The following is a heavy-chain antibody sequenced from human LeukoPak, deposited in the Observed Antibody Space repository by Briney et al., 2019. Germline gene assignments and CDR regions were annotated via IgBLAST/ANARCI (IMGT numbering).Heavy chain of an antibody. Sequence: QPGGSLRLSCAASGFTFRSYWMHWVRQAPGKGLVWVSRINRDGSNTNYADSVKGRFTISRDNAKNTLYLQMNSLGAEDTAVYYCARDTDSNFDYWGQGTLVTVSS. D-gene: IGHD6-13*01. J-gene: IGHJ4*02. CDR3: ARDTDSNFDY. V-gene: IGHV3-74*01. CDR1: GFTFRSYW. CDR2: INRDGSNT.